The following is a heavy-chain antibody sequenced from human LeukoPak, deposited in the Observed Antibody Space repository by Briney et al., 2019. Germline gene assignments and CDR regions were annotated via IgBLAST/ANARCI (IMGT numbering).Heavy chain of an antibody. J-gene: IGHJ6*02. CDR1: GFTFSSYA. CDR2: VSGSGDTT. D-gene: IGHD3-22*01. V-gene: IGHV3-23*01. CDR3: AKDLRLRSYYDSSGYYYASSDYYYYYGMDV. Sequence: GGSLRLSCAASGFTFSSYAMNWVRQAPGKGLEWVSGVSGSGDTTSYADSVKGRFTISRDNSKNTLYLQMNSLRAEDTAVYYCAKDLRLRSYYDSSGYYYASSDYYYYYGMDVWGQGTTVTVSS.